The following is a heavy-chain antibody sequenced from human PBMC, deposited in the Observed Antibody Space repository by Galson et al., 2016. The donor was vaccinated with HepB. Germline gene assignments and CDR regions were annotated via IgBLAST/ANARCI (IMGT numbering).Heavy chain of an antibody. D-gene: IGHD1-1*01. V-gene: IGHV1-3*01. Sequence: SVKVSCKASGITFILYAIHWVRQAPGQGLEWMGWIHAGNGGTRYSQKFQGRVTITTDTSATTVYMELNSLRSEDTAVYYCAVDPWNDAGPWVDPRGQGTPVTVSS. CDR2: IHAGNGGT. J-gene: IGHJ5*02. CDR3: AVDPWNDAGPWVDP. CDR1: GITFILYA.